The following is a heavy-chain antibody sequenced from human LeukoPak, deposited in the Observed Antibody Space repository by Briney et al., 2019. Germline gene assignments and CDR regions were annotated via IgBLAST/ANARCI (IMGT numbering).Heavy chain of an antibody. J-gene: IGHJ5*02. Sequence: SQTLSLTCSVSGGSVTSGGFYWGWLRQPRGKGPEWIATIYYTESTYYNPSLQSRVTISIDPSKNQFSLRLTSVTATDTAVYHCARHSGSGSLSRPFDPWGQGTLVTVSS. D-gene: IGHD3-10*01. CDR2: IYYTEST. CDR3: ARHSGSGSLSRPFDP. CDR1: GGSVTSGGFY. V-gene: IGHV4-39*01.